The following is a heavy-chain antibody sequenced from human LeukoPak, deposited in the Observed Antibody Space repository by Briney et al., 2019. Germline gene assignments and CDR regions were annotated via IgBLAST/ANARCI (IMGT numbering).Heavy chain of an antibody. J-gene: IGHJ5*02. D-gene: IGHD5-24*01. CDR2: INHSGST. V-gene: IGHV4-34*01. CDR1: GGSFSGYY. Sequence: PSETLSLTCAVYGGSFSGYYWSWIRQPPGKGLEWIGEINHSGSTYHNPSLKSRVTISVDTSKNQLSLKLSSVTAADTAVYYCAFRRDGYKGGNWFDPWGQGTLVTVSS. CDR3: AFRRDGYKGGNWFDP.